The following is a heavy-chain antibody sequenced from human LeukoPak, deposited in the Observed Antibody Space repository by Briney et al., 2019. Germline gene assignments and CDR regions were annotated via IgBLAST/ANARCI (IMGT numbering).Heavy chain of an antibody. CDR1: GHTSTTYA. J-gene: IGHJ6*02. CDR3: ARGYCSSTSCYMDV. D-gene: IGHD2-2*01. V-gene: IGHV1-3*01. Sequence: ASVKVSCKASGHTSTTYAIHWVRQAPGQGFEWMGWINAGNGNIKYSQKFQGRVTITGDTSASTAYMELSSLRSEDTAVYYCARGYCSSTSCYMDVWGQGTTVTVSS. CDR2: INAGNGNI.